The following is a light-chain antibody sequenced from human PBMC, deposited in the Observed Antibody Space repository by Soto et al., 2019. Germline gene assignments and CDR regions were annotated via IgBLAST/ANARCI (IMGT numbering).Light chain of an antibody. CDR1: SSDIGAYNH. CDR3: SSYTTSDTWA. CDR2: EVT. J-gene: IGLJ3*02. Sequence: QSALTQPASVSGSPGQSITISCTGTSSDIGAYNHVSWYQQYPGKAPTLMIYEVTNRPSGVSSRFSGSKSGNTASLTISGLQAEDEGDYYCSSYTTSDTWAFGGGTKVTVL. V-gene: IGLV2-14*01.